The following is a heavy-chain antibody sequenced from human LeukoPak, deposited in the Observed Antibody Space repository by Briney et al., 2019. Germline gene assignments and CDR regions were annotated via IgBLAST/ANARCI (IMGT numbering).Heavy chain of an antibody. J-gene: IGHJ3*02. CDR3: ARLAIYDFWRGPYPHDAFDI. Sequence: PSETLSLTCTVSGGSISSYYWSWIRQPPGKGLEWIGYIYYSGSTNYNPSLKSRVTISVDTSKNQFSLKVTSVTAADTAVFYCARLAIYDFWRGPYPHDAFDIWGQGTMVTVSS. CDR2: IYYSGST. D-gene: IGHD3-3*01. CDR1: GGSISSYY. V-gene: IGHV4-59*08.